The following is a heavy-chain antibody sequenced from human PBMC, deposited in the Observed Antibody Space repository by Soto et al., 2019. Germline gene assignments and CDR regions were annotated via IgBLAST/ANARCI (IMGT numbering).Heavy chain of an antibody. Sequence: QVQLVQSGPEVKMPGSSVKVSCKASGDTFNSYTINWVRQAPGQGLQWMGRTIPILAMSNYALKFQGRVTITADKSTTTAYMESSRLRSDDTAVYYCAASYGSGSRAFDYWGQGTLVTVSS. V-gene: IGHV1-69*02. CDR3: AASYGSGSRAFDY. CDR1: GDTFNSYT. J-gene: IGHJ4*02. CDR2: TIPILAMS. D-gene: IGHD3-10*01.